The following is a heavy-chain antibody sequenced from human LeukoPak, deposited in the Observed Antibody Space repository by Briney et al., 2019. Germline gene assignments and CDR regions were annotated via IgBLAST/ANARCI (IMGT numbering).Heavy chain of an antibody. D-gene: IGHD6-13*01. V-gene: IGHV3-7*01. J-gene: IGHJ6*02. Sequence: GGSLRLSCAASGFTFSSYWMSWVRQAPGKGLEWVANIKQDGGEKYYVDSVKGRFTISRDNAKNSLYLQMNSLRAEDTAVYYCARDLSSSWYPPYYYYYGMDVWGQGTTVTVSS. CDR1: GFTFSSYW. CDR3: ARDLSSSWYPPYYYYYGMDV. CDR2: IKQDGGEK.